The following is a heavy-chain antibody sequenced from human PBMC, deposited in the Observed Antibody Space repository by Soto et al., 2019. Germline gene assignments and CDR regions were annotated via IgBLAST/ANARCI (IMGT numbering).Heavy chain of an antibody. Sequence: GGSLRLSCAASGFTFSSYAMSWVRQAPGKGLEWVSAISGSGGSTYYADAVKGRFTISRDNSKNTLYLQMNSLRAEDAAVYYCAKDTLGYCSSTSCYPNWFDPWGQGTLVTVSS. CDR2: ISGSGGST. D-gene: IGHD2-2*01. CDR3: AKDTLGYCSSTSCYPNWFDP. V-gene: IGHV3-23*01. J-gene: IGHJ5*02. CDR1: GFTFSSYA.